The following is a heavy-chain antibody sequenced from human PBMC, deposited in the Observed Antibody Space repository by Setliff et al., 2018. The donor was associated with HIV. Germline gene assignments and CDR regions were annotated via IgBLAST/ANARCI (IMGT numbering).Heavy chain of an antibody. CDR2: ISPNNGAA. Sequence: ASVKVSCKAIGYMILGYKMNWVRQAPGQGLEWIGRISPNNGAAEYAPKFQGRVSMTLDTSISTAYLEIPRLTSDDAAVYFCVRPRVFDSFDVWGQGTKVTVSS. V-gene: IGHV1-2*06. J-gene: IGHJ3*01. CDR1: GYMILGYK. CDR3: VRPRVFDSFDV. D-gene: IGHD6-6*01.